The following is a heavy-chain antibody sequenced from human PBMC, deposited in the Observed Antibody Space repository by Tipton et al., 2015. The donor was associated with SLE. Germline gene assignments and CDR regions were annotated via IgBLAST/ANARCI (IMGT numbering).Heavy chain of an antibody. Sequence: LRLSCTVSGGSISSYYWSWIRQPPGKGLEWIGYIYYSGSTNYNPSLKSRVTISVDTSKNQFSLKLSSVTAADTAVYYCASGVRWSGVDQGVIPPFDYWGQGTLVTVSS. V-gene: IGHV4-59*01. CDR2: IYYSGST. D-gene: IGHD3-10*01. J-gene: IGHJ4*02. CDR3: ASGVRWSGVDQGVIPPFDY. CDR1: GGSISSYY.